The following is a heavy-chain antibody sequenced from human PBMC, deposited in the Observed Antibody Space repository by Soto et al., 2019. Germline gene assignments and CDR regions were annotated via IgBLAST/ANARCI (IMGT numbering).Heavy chain of an antibody. CDR3: ARDLHYDYVWGSYRYTQAAWDY. Sequence: EVQLVESGGGLVKPGGSLRLSCAASGFTFSSYSMNWVRQAPGKGLEWVSSISSSSSYIYYADSVKGRFTISRDNAKNSLYLQMNSLRAEDTAVYYCARDLHYDYVWGSYRYTQAAWDYWGQGTLVTVSS. D-gene: IGHD3-16*02. CDR2: ISSSSSYI. J-gene: IGHJ4*02. V-gene: IGHV3-21*01. CDR1: GFTFSSYS.